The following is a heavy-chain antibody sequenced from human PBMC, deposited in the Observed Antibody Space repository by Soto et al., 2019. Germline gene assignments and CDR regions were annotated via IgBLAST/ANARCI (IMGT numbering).Heavy chain of an antibody. D-gene: IGHD1-26*01. CDR2: IYYSGST. J-gene: IGHJ4*02. CDR3: ARGTGSYGLDY. CDR1: GGSISSGGYY. V-gene: IGHV4-31*03. Sequence: SETLSLTCTVSGGSISSGGYYWSWIRQHPGKGLEWIGYIYYSGSTYYNPSLKSRVTISVDTSKNQFSLKLSSVTAADAATYHCARGTGSYGLDYWGQGTLVTVSS.